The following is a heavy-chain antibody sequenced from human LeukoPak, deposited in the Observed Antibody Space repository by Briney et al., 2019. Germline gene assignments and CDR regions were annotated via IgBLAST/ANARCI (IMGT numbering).Heavy chain of an antibody. D-gene: IGHD6-13*01. CDR2: ISSSSSFI. Sequence: GGSLRLSCAGSGFNFSRYSMRWVRQAPCKGLEFVSSISSSSSFIYYADSVKGRFTISRDNAKKSRSLQMNSLRADDTAVYYCARGYSSSWYLDWGQGTLVTVSS. V-gene: IGHV3-21*01. J-gene: IGHJ4*02. CDR3: ARGYSSSWYLD. CDR1: GFNFSRYS.